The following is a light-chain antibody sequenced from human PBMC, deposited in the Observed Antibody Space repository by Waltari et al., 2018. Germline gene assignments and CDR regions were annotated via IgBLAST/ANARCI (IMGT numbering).Light chain of an antibody. Sequence: QSALTQPASVSGSPGQSITIPCSGTSSDVGGFHYVSWYQQHPNKAPQVIIFDVTNRPSGVSNRFSGSKSGNTATLTISGLQTEDEADYFCASYTSSSTWVFGGGTKVTVL. J-gene: IGLJ3*02. CDR3: ASYTSSSTWV. V-gene: IGLV2-14*03. CDR2: DVT. CDR1: SSDVGGFHY.